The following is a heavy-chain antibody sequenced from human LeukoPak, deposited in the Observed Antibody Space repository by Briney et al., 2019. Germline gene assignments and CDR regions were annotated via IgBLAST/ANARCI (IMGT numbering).Heavy chain of an antibody. J-gene: IGHJ6*03. V-gene: IGHV1-69-2*01. CDR2: VDPEDGET. D-gene: IGHD6-13*01. Sequence: VASVKVSCKVSGYTFTDYYMHWVQQAPGKGLEWMGLVDPEDGETIYAEKFQGRVTITVDTSTDTAYMELSSPRSEDTAVYYCAAGSTSWYYYYMDVWGKGTTVTVSS. CDR1: GYTFTDYY. CDR3: AAGSTSWYYYYMDV.